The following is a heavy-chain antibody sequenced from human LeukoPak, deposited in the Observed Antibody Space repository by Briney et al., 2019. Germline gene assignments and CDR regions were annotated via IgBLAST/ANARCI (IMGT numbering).Heavy chain of an antibody. D-gene: IGHD6-13*01. CDR2: MNPNSGNT. V-gene: IGHV1-8*01. J-gene: IGHJ3*02. CDR1: GYTFTSYD. Sequence: GASVKVSCKASGYTFTSYDINWVRQATGQGLEWMGWMNPNSGNTGYAQKFQGRVTMTRNTSISTAYMELSSLRSEDTAVYYCAGMYSSSWFDAFDIWGQGTMVTVSS. CDR3: AGMYSSSWFDAFDI.